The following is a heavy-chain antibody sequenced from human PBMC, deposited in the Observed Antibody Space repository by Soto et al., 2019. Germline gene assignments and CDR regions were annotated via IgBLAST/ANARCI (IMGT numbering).Heavy chain of an antibody. V-gene: IGHV1-24*01. CDR1: VYTLTELS. CDR2: FDPEDGET. Sequence: ASVKVSCKVSVYTLTELSMHWVRQAPGKGLEWMGGFDPEDGETIYAQKFQGRVTMTEDTSTDTAYMELSSLRSEDTDVYFCATAPPAAAGFDYWGQGTLVTVSS. CDR3: ATAPPAAAGFDY. J-gene: IGHJ4*02. D-gene: IGHD6-13*01.